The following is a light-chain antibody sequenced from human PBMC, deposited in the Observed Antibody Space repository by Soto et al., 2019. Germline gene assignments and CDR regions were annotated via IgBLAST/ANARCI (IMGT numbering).Light chain of an antibody. CDR3: AAWDDSLNGLVV. Sequence: QSVLTQPPSASGTPGQRVTISCSGSSSNVGSNSVNWYQQVPGTAPKLLIYSNNHRPSGVPDRFSGSKSGTSASLAITGLQSEDEADYYCAAWDDSLNGLVVFGGGTKLTVL. J-gene: IGLJ2*01. V-gene: IGLV1-44*01. CDR2: SNN. CDR1: SSNVGSNS.